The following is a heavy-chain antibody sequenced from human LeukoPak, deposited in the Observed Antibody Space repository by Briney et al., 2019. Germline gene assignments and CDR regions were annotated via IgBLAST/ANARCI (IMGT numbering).Heavy chain of an antibody. Sequence: AGGSLRLSCAASGFTFSSYEMNWVRQAPGKGLEWVSYISSSGSTIYYADSVKGRFTISRDNAKNSLYLQMNSLRAEDTAMYYCARGGESYMGAWGKGTTVTISS. D-gene: IGHD3-16*01. V-gene: IGHV3-48*03. CDR2: ISSSGSTI. CDR1: GFTFSSYE. CDR3: ARGGESYMGA. J-gene: IGHJ6*03.